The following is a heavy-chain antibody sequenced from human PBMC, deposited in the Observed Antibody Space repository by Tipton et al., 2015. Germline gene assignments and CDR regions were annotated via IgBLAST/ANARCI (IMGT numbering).Heavy chain of an antibody. D-gene: IGHD6-13*01. J-gene: IGHJ5*02. CDR3: ARQIAVAARDWFDP. Sequence: TLSLTCTVSGGSITTGGYYWVWIRQPPGKGLEWVGKIYYSGNPSYNPSLKSRVTISVDTSKNQFSLKLSSVTAADTAVYYCARQIAVAARDWFDPWGQGTLVTVSS. CDR1: GGSITTGGYY. CDR2: IYYSGNP. V-gene: IGHV4-39*01.